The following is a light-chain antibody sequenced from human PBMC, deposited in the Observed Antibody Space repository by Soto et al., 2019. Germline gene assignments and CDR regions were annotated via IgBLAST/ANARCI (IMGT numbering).Light chain of an antibody. CDR3: QQYDTLPRT. Sequence: AIRMTQSPSSLSASTGDRVTITCRASQGISSYLAWYQQKPGKAPKLLIYDASSLESGVPSRFSGSGSGTDFTLTISRLEPEDSAVYYCQQYDTLPRTFGQGTKVDIK. CDR2: DAS. V-gene: IGKV1-8*01. J-gene: IGKJ1*01. CDR1: QGISSY.